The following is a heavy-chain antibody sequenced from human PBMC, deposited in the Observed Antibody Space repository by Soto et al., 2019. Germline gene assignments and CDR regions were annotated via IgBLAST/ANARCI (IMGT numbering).Heavy chain of an antibody. Sequence: EVQLLESGGGLVQPGGSLRLSCAASGFTFSSYAMSWVRQAPGKGLEWVSGISGSGSRTHYADSVKGRFTISRDNSKNTLYLQLNSLRADDTAVYYCAKDYIGVIPDYFDYWGQGTLVTVSS. J-gene: IGHJ4*02. D-gene: IGHD3-16*01. CDR2: ISGSGSRT. CDR3: AKDYIGVIPDYFDY. CDR1: GFTFSSYA. V-gene: IGHV3-23*01.